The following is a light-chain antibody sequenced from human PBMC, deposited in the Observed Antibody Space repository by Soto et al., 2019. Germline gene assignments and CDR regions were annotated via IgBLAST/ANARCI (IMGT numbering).Light chain of an antibody. V-gene: IGKV3-20*01. CDR2: GAS. CDR1: QTVRGIY. J-gene: IGKJ5*01. Sequence: GLPQSPCTLSLTPGRRAPVSCTSSQTVRGIYLAWYQQKPGQAPRLLIYGASSRATGIPDRFSGSGSGTDFTLTISRLEPEDFAVYYCQQYGSSPITFGQGTRLEIK. CDR3: QQYGSSPIT.